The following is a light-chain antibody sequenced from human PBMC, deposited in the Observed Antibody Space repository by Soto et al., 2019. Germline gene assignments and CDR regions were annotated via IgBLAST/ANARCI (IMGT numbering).Light chain of an antibody. J-gene: IGLJ2*01. CDR1: RSDVGGYNY. Sequence: QSALTQPASVSGSTGQSITISCTGTRSDVGGYNYVSWYQQHPGKAPKLMIYDVSNRPSGVSNRFSGSKSGNRAARAISGLQAEDEADYYCSSYTSSSTVVFGGGTKLTVL. CDR3: SSYTSSSTVV. CDR2: DVS. V-gene: IGLV2-14*01.